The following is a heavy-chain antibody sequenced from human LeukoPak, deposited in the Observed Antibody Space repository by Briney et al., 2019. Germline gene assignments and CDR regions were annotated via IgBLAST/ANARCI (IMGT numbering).Heavy chain of an antibody. J-gene: IGHJ4*02. CDR1: GYTFTSYW. CDR2: IYPGDSDT. CDR3: ARHQMASTTVTPFDY. D-gene: IGHD4-17*01. V-gene: IGHV5-51*01. Sequence: GESLKISCKGSGYTFTSYWIGWVRQLPGKGLEWMGIIYPGDSDTRYSPSFQGQVTISADKSISTAYLQWSSLKASDTAMYYCARHQMASTTVTPFDYWGQGTLVTVSS.